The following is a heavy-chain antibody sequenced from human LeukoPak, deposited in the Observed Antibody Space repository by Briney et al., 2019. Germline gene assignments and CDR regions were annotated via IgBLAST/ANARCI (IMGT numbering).Heavy chain of an antibody. J-gene: IGHJ4*02. V-gene: IGHV3-30*02. D-gene: IGHD6-13*01. Sequence: GGSLRLSCAASGFTFSSYGMHWVRQAPGKGLEWVAFIRYDGSNKYYADSVKGRFTISRDNAKNSLYLQMNSLRAEDTAVYYCAREMYSSSWIDYWGQGTLVTVSS. CDR1: GFTFSSYG. CDR2: IRYDGSNK. CDR3: AREMYSSSWIDY.